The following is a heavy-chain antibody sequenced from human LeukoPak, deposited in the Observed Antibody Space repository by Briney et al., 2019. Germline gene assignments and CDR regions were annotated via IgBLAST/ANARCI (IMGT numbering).Heavy chain of an antibody. Sequence: PSETLSLTCTVSGGSISSGGYYWSWIRQPPGKGLEWIGYIYHSGSTYYNPSLKSRVTISVDTSKNQFSLKLSSVTAADTAVYYCASARSQYSSSLGSFDYWGQGTLVSVSS. CDR3: ASARSQYSSSLGSFDY. J-gene: IGHJ4*02. CDR2: IYHSGST. CDR1: GGSISSGGYY. D-gene: IGHD6-13*01. V-gene: IGHV4-30-2*02.